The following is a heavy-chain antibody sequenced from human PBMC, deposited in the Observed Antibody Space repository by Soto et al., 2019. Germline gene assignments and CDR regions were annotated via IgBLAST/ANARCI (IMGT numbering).Heavy chain of an antibody. D-gene: IGHD1-26*01. CDR2: IWHDGNNK. CDR3: ASDRVGASDSYGLDV. V-gene: IGHV3-33*01. CDR1: GFTFSNYG. Sequence: GGSLSLSCAASGFTFSNYGMHWVRLAPGQGLEWVAIIWHDGNNKYYADSVRGRFIISRDKSKNRLYLQMNGLRAEDTAVYYCASDRVGASDSYGLDVWGQGTPVTVSS. J-gene: IGHJ6*02.